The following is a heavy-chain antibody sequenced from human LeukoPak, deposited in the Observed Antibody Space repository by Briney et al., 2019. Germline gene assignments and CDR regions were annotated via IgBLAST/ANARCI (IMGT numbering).Heavy chain of an antibody. Sequence: SETLSLTCTVSGGSISTYYWNWIRQPPGKGLEWIGEINHSGSTNYNPSLKSRVTISVDTSKNQFSLKLSSVTAADTAVYYCARAGRVYDSSGYTPYYFDYWGQGTLVTVSS. CDR3: ARAGRVYDSSGYTPYYFDY. CDR1: GGSISTYY. V-gene: IGHV4-34*01. J-gene: IGHJ4*02. D-gene: IGHD3-22*01. CDR2: INHSGST.